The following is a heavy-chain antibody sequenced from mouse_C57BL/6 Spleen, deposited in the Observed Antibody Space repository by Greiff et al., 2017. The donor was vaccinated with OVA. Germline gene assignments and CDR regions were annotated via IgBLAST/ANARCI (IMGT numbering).Heavy chain of an antibody. CDR1: GYTFTDYN. D-gene: IGHD6-2*01. Sequence: VQLQQSGPELVKPGASVKIPCKASGYTFTDYNMDWVKQSHGKSLEWIGDINPNNGGTIYNQKFKGKATLTVDKSSSTAYMELRSLTSEDTAVYYCAREADGLCWYFDVWGTGTTVTVSS. CDR2: INPNNGGT. V-gene: IGHV1-18*01. J-gene: IGHJ1*03. CDR3: AREADGLCWYFDV.